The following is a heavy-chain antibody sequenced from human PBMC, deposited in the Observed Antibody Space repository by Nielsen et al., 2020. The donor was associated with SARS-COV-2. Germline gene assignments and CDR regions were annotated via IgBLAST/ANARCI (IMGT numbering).Heavy chain of an antibody. J-gene: IGHJ4*02. CDR3: ARDRHYTIPFDY. V-gene: IGHV3-21*01. Sequence: GESLKISCAASGFTFSNYNMNWVRQAPGKGLEWVASVSSSSAYIFYADSVKGRFTVSRDNARDSLSLQMNSLGAEDTAVDYCARDRHYTIPFDYWGQGALVTVSA. D-gene: IGHD4-11*01. CDR2: VSSSSAYI. CDR1: GFTFSNYN.